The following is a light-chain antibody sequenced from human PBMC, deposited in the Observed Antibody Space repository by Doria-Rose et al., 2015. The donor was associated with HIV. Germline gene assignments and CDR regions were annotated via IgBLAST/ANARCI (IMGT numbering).Light chain of an antibody. Sequence: DIRLTQSPESLGMSLGERATLNCKSNQSLLYTSKNYLAWYQQKPGQPHMLLIYWASTRQSGVPARFSGSGSGTDFTLTISSLEAEDVAVYYCQQYYDTPSFGPGTTVDIK. J-gene: IGKJ3*01. V-gene: IGKV4-1*01. CDR3: QQYYDTPS. CDR1: QSLLYTSKNY. CDR2: WAS.